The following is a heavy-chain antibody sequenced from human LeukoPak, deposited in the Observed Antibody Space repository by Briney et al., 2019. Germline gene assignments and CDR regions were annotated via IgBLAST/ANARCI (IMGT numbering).Heavy chain of an antibody. Sequence: PGGSLRLSCAASGFTFSSYSVNWVRRAPGKGLEWVSSISSSSSYIYYADSVKGRFTISRDNAKNSLYLQMNSLRAEDTAVYYCASYSVVVAPHAFDIWGQGTMVTVSS. D-gene: IGHD3-22*01. CDR2: ISSSSSYI. V-gene: IGHV3-21*04. CDR3: ASYSVVVAPHAFDI. CDR1: GFTFSSYS. J-gene: IGHJ3*02.